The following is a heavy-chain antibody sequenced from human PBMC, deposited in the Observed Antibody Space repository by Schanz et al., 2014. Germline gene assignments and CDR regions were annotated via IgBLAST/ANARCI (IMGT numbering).Heavy chain of an antibody. CDR2: IIPILGIT. CDR1: GYSLNELS. J-gene: IGHJ3*02. V-gene: IGHV1-69*04. Sequence: QVQLVQSGAEVKKPGASVKVSCKVSGYSLNELSMHWVRQAPGQGLEWMGRIIPILGITNVAQTFQDRVTITADKSTSTAYMELSSLRSEDTAVYYCARGLGDERWLDLNEAFDIWGRGTIVTVSS. D-gene: IGHD6-19*01. CDR3: ARGLGDERWLDLNEAFDI.